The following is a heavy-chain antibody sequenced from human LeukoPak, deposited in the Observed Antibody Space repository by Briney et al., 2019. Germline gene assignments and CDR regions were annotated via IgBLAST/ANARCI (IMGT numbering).Heavy chain of an antibody. D-gene: IGHD3/OR15-3a*01. Sequence: PGGSLRLSCAASGFTFSSYGMHWVRQAPGKGLEWVSAISGSGGSTNYADSVKGRFTISRDNSKNTLYLQMNSLRAEDTAVYYCAKSPDWAYYYYYGMDVWGQGTTVTVSS. CDR2: ISGSGGST. J-gene: IGHJ6*02. CDR1: GFTFSSYG. CDR3: AKSPDWAYYYYYGMDV. V-gene: IGHV3-23*01.